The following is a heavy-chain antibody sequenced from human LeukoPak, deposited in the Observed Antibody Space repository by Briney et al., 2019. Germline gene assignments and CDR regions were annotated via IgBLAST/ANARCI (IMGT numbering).Heavy chain of an antibody. CDR3: ARVLSGSLDY. D-gene: IGHD1-26*01. CDR1: GFTSSSYA. Sequence: GGSLRLSCTASGFTSSSYAMSWVRQPPGKGLEWVSGITGSGGVTYYADSVKGRFTISRDNSENTLFLHMDSPRAADTAVYFCARVLSGSLDYWGQGTLVTVSS. J-gene: IGHJ4*02. CDR2: ITGSGGVT. V-gene: IGHV3-23*01.